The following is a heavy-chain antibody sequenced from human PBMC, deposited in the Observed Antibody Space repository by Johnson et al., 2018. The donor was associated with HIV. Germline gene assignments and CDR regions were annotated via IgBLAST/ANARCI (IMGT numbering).Heavy chain of an antibody. Sequence: VQLVESGGGLVQPGGSLRLSCAASGFTFSSNYMSWVRQAPGKGLEWVSIIYSGGSTYYADSVKGRFTISSDNSKNTLYLQMNSLRAEDTAVYYCASTNIAAPTGSDAFDIWGQGTMVTVSS. CDR1: GFTFSSNY. CDR3: ASTNIAAPTGSDAFDI. J-gene: IGHJ3*02. V-gene: IGHV3-66*02. CDR2: IYSGGST. D-gene: IGHD6-13*01.